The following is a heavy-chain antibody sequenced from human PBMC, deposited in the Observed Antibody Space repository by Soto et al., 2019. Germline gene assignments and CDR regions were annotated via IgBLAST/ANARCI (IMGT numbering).Heavy chain of an antibody. V-gene: IGHV3-20*04. CDR3: ARASHWAISMSPGTQFDN. J-gene: IGHJ4*02. Sequence: GGSLRLSCAASGFTFDTYGMTWVRQAPGKGLEWVSGINWDGGSTGYADSVKGRFIISRDNAKNSLYLRMNSLRAEDTAFYYCARASHWAISMSPGTQFDNWGQGTLVTVSS. CDR2: INWDGGST. D-gene: IGHD6-13*01. CDR1: GFTFDTYG.